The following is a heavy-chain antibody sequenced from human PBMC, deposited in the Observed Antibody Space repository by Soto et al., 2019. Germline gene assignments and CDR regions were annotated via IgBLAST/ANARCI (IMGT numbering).Heavy chain of an antibody. V-gene: IGHV1-3*01. Sequence: QVQLVQSGAEVEKPGASVKVSCKASGYTFTNYAVHWVRQAPGQRLEWMGWINAGNGNTRFSQNLQGRVTITRDTSVRTVYMELSSLRSEDTAVYYCARGHLAVVPVASWFYYMDVWGKGTTVTFSS. CDR1: GYTFTNYA. J-gene: IGHJ6*03. D-gene: IGHD2-2*01. CDR2: INAGNGNT. CDR3: ARGHLAVVPVASWFYYMDV.